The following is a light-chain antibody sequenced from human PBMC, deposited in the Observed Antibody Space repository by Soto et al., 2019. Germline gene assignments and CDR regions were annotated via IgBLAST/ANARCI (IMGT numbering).Light chain of an antibody. CDR3: SSYTAFNTLL. V-gene: IGLV2-14*01. Sequence: QSALTQPASVSGSPGQSITISCIGSSSDIGGFNFVSWYQHHPGTAPKLVIYEVSRRPSGVSNRFSGSKSGNTASLTISGLQAEDDTVYYCSSYTAFNTLLFGGGTKLTVL. CDR2: EVS. CDR1: SSDIGGFNF. J-gene: IGLJ2*01.